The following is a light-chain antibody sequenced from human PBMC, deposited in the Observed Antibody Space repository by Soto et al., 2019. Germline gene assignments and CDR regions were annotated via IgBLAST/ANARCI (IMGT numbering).Light chain of an antibody. CDR2: EVT. CDR3: RSFASSNTWA. J-gene: IGLJ3*02. Sequence: QSVLTQPPSASGSPGQSVTISCTGTSSDVGAYNYVSWYQQHAGKAPKLVIYEVTKRPSGVPDRFSGSKSANTASLTVSGLQAEDEADYYCRSFASSNTWAFGGGTKLTVL. V-gene: IGLV2-8*01. CDR1: SSDVGAYNY.